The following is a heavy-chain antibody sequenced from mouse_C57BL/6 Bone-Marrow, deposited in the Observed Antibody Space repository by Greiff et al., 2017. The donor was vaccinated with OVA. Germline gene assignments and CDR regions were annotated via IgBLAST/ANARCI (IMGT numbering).Heavy chain of an antibody. V-gene: IGHV14-4*01. Sequence: EVQLQESGAELVRPGASVKLSCTASGFNIKDDYMHWVKQRPEQGLEWIGWIDPENGDTEYASKFQGKATITADTSSNTAYLQLSSLTSEDTAVYYCTTDYGGAMDYWGQGTSVTVSS. CDR3: TTDYGGAMDY. CDR1: GFNIKDDY. J-gene: IGHJ4*01. D-gene: IGHD1-1*01. CDR2: IDPENGDT.